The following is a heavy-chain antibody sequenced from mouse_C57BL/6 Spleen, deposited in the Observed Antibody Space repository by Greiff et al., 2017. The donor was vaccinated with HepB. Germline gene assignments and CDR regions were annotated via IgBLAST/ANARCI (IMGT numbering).Heavy chain of an antibody. CDR3: ARRGYYQYYYAMDY. CDR1: GFTFSDYG. D-gene: IGHD2-3*01. V-gene: IGHV5-17*01. Sequence: EVQGVESGGGLVKPGGSLKLSCAASGFTFSDYGMHWVRQAPEKGLEWVAYISSGSSTIYYADTVKGRFTISRDNAKNTLFLQMTSLRSEDTAMYYCARRGYYQYYYAMDYWGQGTSVTVSS. J-gene: IGHJ4*01. CDR2: ISSGSSTI.